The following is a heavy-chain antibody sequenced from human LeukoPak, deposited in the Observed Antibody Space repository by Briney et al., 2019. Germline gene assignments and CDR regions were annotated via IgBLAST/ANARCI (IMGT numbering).Heavy chain of an antibody. D-gene: IGHD3-10*01. J-gene: IGHJ4*02. CDR2: ISYEGSNK. Sequence: GGSLRLSCAASGFTFSSYGMHWVRQAPGEGLEWVAVISYEGSNKYYADSVKGRFTISRDNSKNTLYLQMNSLRAEDTAVYYCALWALEGFGYWGQGTLVTVSS. V-gene: IGHV3-30*03. CDR3: ALWALEGFGY. CDR1: GFTFSSYG.